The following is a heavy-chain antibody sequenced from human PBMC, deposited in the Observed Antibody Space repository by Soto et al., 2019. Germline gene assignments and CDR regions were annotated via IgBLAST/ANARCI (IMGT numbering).Heavy chain of an antibody. D-gene: IGHD2-2*01. CDR3: AGEWDIVVVPAAIPAEYFQH. Sequence: SETLSLTCTVSGGSISSSSYYWGWIRQPPGKGLEWIGSIYYSGGTYYNPSLKSRVTISVDTSKNQFSLKLSSVTAADTAVYYCAGEWDIVVVPAAIPAEYFQHWGQGTLVTVSS. V-gene: IGHV4-39*07. CDR2: IYYSGGT. J-gene: IGHJ1*01. CDR1: GGSISSSSYY.